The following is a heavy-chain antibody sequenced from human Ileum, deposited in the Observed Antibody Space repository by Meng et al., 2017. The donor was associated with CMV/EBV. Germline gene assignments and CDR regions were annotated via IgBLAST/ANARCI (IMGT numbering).Heavy chain of an antibody. J-gene: IGHJ6*01. Sequence: SVKVSCKAPGGTFNNYAISWVRQAPGQGLEWMGGIIPLFGTSKYAQKFQGRVTITADESTSKAYMELSSLGSDDTAVYYCARVSFILEHYYAMDVWGHGTTVTVSS. CDR1: GGTFNNYA. V-gene: IGHV1-69*13. CDR2: IIPLFGTS. CDR3: ARVSFILEHYYAMDV.